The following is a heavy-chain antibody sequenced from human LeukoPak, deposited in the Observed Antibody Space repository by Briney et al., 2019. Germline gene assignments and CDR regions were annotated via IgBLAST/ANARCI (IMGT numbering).Heavy chain of an antibody. J-gene: IGHJ3*02. CDR1: GFTFSSYG. Sequence: GGSLRLSCAASGFTFSSYGMSWVRQAPGKGLEWVSAIRGSGGSTYYADSVKGRFTISRDNSKNTLYLQMNSLRAEDTAVYYCANLEYYYGSGKGSFDIWGQGTMVTVSS. D-gene: IGHD3-10*01. V-gene: IGHV3-23*01. CDR2: IRGSGGST. CDR3: ANLEYYYGSGKGSFDI.